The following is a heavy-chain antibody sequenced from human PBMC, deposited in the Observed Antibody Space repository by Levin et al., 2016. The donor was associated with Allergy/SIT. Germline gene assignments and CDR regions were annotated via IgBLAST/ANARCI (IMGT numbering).Heavy chain of an antibody. CDR3: ARSLTIFGVVILGY. D-gene: IGHD3-3*01. Sequence: WVRQAPGQGLEWMGWMNPNSGNTGYAQKFQGRVTMTRNTSISTAYMELSSLRSEDTAVYYCARSLTIFGVVILGYWGQGTLVTVSS. J-gene: IGHJ4*02. V-gene: IGHV1-8*01. CDR2: MNPNSGNT.